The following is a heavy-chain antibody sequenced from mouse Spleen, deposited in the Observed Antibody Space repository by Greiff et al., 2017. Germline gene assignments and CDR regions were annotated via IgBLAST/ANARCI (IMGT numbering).Heavy chain of an antibody. J-gene: IGHJ4*01. Sequence: QVQLKESGAELVKPGASVKISCKASGYAFSSYWMNWVKQRPGKGLEWIGQIYPGDGDTNYNGKFKGKATLTADKSSSTAYMQLSSLTSEDSAVYFCARCYRYDLYAMDYWGQGTSVTVSS. V-gene: IGHV1-80*01. D-gene: IGHD2-14*01. CDR1: GYAFSSYW. CDR3: ARCYRYDLYAMDY. CDR2: IYPGDGDT.